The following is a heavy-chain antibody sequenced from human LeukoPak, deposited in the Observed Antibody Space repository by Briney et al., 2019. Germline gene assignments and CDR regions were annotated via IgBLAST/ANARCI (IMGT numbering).Heavy chain of an antibody. Sequence: KTGGSLRLSCAASGFTFTTYTINWVRQAPGKWLEWVSSISSSGDYIYYADSVKGRFTISRDNAKNSLYLQMKNLRAEDTAVYYCARGRYGDYAFDYWGQGTLLTVSS. J-gene: IGHJ4*01. CDR3: ARGRYGDYAFDY. V-gene: IGHV3-21*01. D-gene: IGHD4-17*01. CDR2: ISSSGDYI. CDR1: GFTFTTYT.